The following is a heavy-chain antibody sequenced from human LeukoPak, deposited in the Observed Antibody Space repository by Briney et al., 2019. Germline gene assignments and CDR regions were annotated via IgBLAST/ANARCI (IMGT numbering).Heavy chain of an antibody. CDR1: GGSFSGYY. D-gene: IGHD7-27*01. CDR2: INHSGST. CDR3: ASGLGYYFDY. V-gene: IGHV4-34*01. J-gene: IGHJ4*02. Sequence: EPSETLSLTCAVYGGSFSGYYWSWIRQPPGKGLEWIGEINHSGSTNYNPSLKSRVTISVDTSKNQFSLKLSSVTAADTAVYYCASGLGYYFDYWGQGTLVTVSS.